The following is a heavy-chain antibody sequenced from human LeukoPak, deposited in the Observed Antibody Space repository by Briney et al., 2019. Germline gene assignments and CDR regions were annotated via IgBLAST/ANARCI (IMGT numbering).Heavy chain of an antibody. Sequence: PSETLSLTCTVSGGSISSSSYYGGWIRQPPGEGLEWIGSIYYSGSTYYNPSLKSRVTISVDTSKNQFSLKLSSVTAADTAVYYCARHRGLELRTRKGGWSDPWGQGTLVTVSS. CDR1: GGSISSSSYY. CDR2: IYYSGST. V-gene: IGHV4-39*01. CDR3: ARHRGLELRTRKGGWSDP. D-gene: IGHD1-7*01. J-gene: IGHJ5*02.